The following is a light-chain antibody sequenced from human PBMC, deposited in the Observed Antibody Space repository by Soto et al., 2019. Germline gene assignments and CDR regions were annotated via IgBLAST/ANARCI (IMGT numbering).Light chain of an antibody. V-gene: IGKV1-5*01. CDR3: QQYNSYSWT. Sequence: DLHMTQSPSTLSASVGDRFTITFRASQSITNWLAWYQQKPGKAPKLLIYDASSLKSGVPSRFSGSGSGTEFTLTISSLQPDDFATYYCQQYNSYSWTFGQGTKVDI. J-gene: IGKJ1*01. CDR1: QSITNW. CDR2: DAS.